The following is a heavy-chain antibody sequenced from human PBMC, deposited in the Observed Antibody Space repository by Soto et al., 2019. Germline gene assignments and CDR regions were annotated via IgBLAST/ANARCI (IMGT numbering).Heavy chain of an antibody. D-gene: IGHD6-13*01. Sequence: QVQLVQSGAEVKKPGSSVKVSCKASGGTFSSYAISWVRQAPGQGLEWMGGIIPIFGTANYAQKFQGRVTITADESTSTAYMELSSLRSEDTAVYYCARDGGQQQLAPGLYGMDVWGQGTTVTVSS. CDR1: GGTFSSYA. CDR3: ARDGGQQQLAPGLYGMDV. V-gene: IGHV1-69*12. J-gene: IGHJ6*02. CDR2: IIPIFGTA.